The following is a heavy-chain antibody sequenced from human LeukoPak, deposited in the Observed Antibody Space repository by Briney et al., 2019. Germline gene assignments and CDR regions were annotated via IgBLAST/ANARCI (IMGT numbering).Heavy chain of an antibody. CDR3: ARDLGDSESDDAFDI. Sequence: ASVKVSCKASGYTFTSYGISWVRQAPGQGLEWMGWINPNSGGTNYAQKFQGRVTMTRDTSISTAYMELSRLRSDDTAVYYCARDLGDSESDDAFDIWGQGTMVTVSS. CDR1: GYTFTSYG. J-gene: IGHJ3*02. CDR2: INPNSGGT. V-gene: IGHV1-2*02. D-gene: IGHD2-21*01.